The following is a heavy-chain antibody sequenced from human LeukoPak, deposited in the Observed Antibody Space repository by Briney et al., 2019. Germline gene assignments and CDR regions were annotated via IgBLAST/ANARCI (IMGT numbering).Heavy chain of an antibody. CDR1: GFTFSSYA. D-gene: IGHD6-19*01. Sequence: GGSLRLSCAASGFTFSSYAMSWVRQAPGKGLEWVSAISGSGGSTYYADSVKGRFTISRDNAKNSLYLQMNSLRAEDTAVYYCAREVRNSSGWYWVDHWYFDLWGRGTLVTVSS. V-gene: IGHV3-23*01. CDR3: AREVRNSSGWYWVDHWYFDL. CDR2: ISGSGGST. J-gene: IGHJ2*01.